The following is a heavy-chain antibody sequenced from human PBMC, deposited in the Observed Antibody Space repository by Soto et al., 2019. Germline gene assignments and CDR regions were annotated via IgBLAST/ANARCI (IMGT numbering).Heavy chain of an antibody. Sequence: GGSLRLSCAASGFTFSNYAMSWVRQAPGKGLEWVSGISASGGRTYYADSVKGRFTISRDNSKNTMSLQMSSLRAEDTAVYICAKDRDRLRAFDLWGQGTSVTVSS. J-gene: IGHJ3*01. D-gene: IGHD4-17*01. CDR3: AKDRDRLRAFDL. CDR1: GFTFSNYA. V-gene: IGHV3-23*01. CDR2: ISASGGRT.